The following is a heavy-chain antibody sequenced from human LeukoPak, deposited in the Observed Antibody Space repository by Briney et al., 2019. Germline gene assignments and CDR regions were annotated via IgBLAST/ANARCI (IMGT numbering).Heavy chain of an antibody. CDR1: EFTFSSYW. J-gene: IGHJ4*02. CDR2: IKQDGSEK. CDR3: ATTGYSYGYDIDY. D-gene: IGHD5-18*01. Sequence: GGSLRLSCASSEFTFSSYWMSWVRQAPGKGLEWVANIKQDGSEKYYVDSVKGRFTISRDNAKNSLYLQMNSLRAEDTAMYYCATTGYSYGYDIDYWGQGTLVTVSS. V-gene: IGHV3-7*01.